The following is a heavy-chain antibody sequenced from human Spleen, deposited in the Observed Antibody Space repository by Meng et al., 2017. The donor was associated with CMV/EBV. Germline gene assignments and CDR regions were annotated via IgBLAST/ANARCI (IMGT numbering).Heavy chain of an antibody. D-gene: IGHD6-13*01. CDR3: ARSARIAAAGTVAEWFDP. CDR2: IKGRGGST. V-gene: IGHV3-23*01. J-gene: IGHJ5*02. Sequence: TCSIYGMSWGRQAPGEGREWVSAIKGRGGSTYNADAVKGRFTISRENSKNTLYLQMNSLRAEDTAVYDCARSARIAAAGTVAEWFDPWGQGTLVTVSS. CDR1: TCSIYG.